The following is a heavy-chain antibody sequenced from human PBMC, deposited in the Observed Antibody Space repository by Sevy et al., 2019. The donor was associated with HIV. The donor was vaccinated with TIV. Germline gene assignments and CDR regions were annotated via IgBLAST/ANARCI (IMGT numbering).Heavy chain of an antibody. CDR1: GGSITSLY. CDR2: IYYNGHI. J-gene: IGHJ4*02. V-gene: IGHV4-59*08. D-gene: IGHD1-26*01. CDR3: AGENAWGRGYS. Sequence: SETLSLTCTVSGGSITSLYWNWIRQPPGKGLEWIANIYYNGHINYNPSLKSRVTLSLDTSKNQFSLRLRSETAADTAMYYCAGENAWGRGYSWGQGTLVTVSS.